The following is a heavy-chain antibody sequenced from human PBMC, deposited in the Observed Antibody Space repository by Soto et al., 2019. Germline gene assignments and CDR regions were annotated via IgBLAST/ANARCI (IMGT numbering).Heavy chain of an antibody. V-gene: IGHV3-7*03. CDR1: GFTFSSYW. CDR2: IKQDGSEK. CDR3: AREGSPRYYYDSSGYYPPGWFDP. J-gene: IGHJ5*02. Sequence: SLRLSCAASGFTFSSYWMSWVRQAPGKGLEWVANIKQDGSEKYYVDSVKGRFTISRDNAKNSLYLQMNSLRAEDTAVYYCAREGSPRYYYDSSGYYPPGWFDPWGQGTLVTVSS. D-gene: IGHD3-22*01.